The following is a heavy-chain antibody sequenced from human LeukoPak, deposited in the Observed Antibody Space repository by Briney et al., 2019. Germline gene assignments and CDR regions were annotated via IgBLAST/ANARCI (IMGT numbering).Heavy chain of an antibody. Sequence: SETLSLTCAVYGGSFSGYYWSWIRQPPGKGLEWIGEINHSGSTNYNPSLKSRVTISVDTSKNQFSLKPTSVTAADTAIYYCAREGYHDYVWGSYRSGNAFDYWGQGTQVTVSS. CDR1: GGSFSGYY. CDR2: INHSGST. V-gene: IGHV4-34*01. D-gene: IGHD3-16*02. J-gene: IGHJ4*02. CDR3: AREGYHDYVWGSYRSGNAFDY.